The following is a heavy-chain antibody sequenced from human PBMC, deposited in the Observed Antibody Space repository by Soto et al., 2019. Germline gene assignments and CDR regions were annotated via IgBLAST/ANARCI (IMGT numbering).Heavy chain of an antibody. CDR2: SYHSGVT. D-gene: IGHD3-16*01. Sequence: SETQSVTCAGCGGSIRSNNWWSFVRQPPGKGLEWIGESYHSGVTNYNPSLKSRVTISVDKSKNQFSLKLSSLTAADTAVYYCARISAYHFDYWGQGTLVTVSS. J-gene: IGHJ4*02. CDR3: ARISAYHFDY. V-gene: IGHV4-4*02. CDR1: GGSIRSNNW.